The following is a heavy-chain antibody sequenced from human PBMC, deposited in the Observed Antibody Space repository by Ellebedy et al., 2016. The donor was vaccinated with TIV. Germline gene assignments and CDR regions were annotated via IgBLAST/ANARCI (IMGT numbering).Heavy chain of an antibody. V-gene: IGHV3-7*01. CDR1: GFTFGDYA. D-gene: IGHD3-22*01. Sequence: GESLKISCTASGFTFGDYAMSWVRQAPGKGLEWVANIKQDGSEKYYVDSVKGRFTISRDNAKNSLYLQMNSLRAEDTAVYYCARHYYDSSGYSPYYWGQGTLVTVSS. CDR3: ARHYYDSSGYSPYY. CDR2: IKQDGSEK. J-gene: IGHJ4*02.